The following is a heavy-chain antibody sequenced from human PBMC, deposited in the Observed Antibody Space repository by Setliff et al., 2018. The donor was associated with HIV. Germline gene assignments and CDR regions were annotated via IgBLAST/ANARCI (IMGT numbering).Heavy chain of an antibody. CDR1: GGSISSHY. V-gene: IGHV4-59*08. Sequence: PSETLSLTCTVSGGSISSHYWSWIRQPPGKGLEWIGYIYYSGATFYNPSLRSRVTISLDTSKNQVSLSLGLVTAADTAVYYCATEISGYYNNWGQGTRVTVSS. CDR2: IYYSGAT. CDR3: ATEISGYYNN. J-gene: IGHJ4*02. D-gene: IGHD3-10*01.